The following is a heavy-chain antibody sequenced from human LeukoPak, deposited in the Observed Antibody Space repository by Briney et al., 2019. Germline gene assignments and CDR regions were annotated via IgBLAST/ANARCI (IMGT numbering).Heavy chain of an antibody. Sequence: PGGSLRLSCAASGFTFSSYSMNWVRQAPGKGLEWVSTISASGYNTYYAGSVQGRFTISRDNSKNTLYLQMNSLRAEDTAVYYCAKGAEEGVVITSVYYYYMDVWGKGTTVTISS. V-gene: IGHV3-23*01. CDR2: ISASGYNT. CDR1: GFTFSSYS. CDR3: AKGAEEGVVITSVYYYYMDV. J-gene: IGHJ6*03. D-gene: IGHD3-22*01.